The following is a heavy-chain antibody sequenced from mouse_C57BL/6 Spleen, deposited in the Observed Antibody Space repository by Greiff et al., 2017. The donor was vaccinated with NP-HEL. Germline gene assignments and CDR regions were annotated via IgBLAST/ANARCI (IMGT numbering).Heavy chain of an antibody. CDR1: GYTFTDYN. CDR2: INPNNGGT. Sequence: VQLQQSGPELVKPGASVKIPCKASGYTFTDYNMDWVKQSHGKSLEWIGDINPNNGGTIYSQKFKGKATLTVDKSSSTAYMELRSLTSEDTAVYYCARKGYAYYFDYWGQGTTLTVSS. J-gene: IGHJ2*01. D-gene: IGHD2-2*01. V-gene: IGHV1-18*01. CDR3: ARKGYAYYFDY.